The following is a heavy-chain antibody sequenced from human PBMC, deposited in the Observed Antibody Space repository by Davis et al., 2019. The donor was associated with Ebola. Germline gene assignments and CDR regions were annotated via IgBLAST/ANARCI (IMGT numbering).Heavy chain of an antibody. J-gene: IGHJ4*02. CDR2: IRSKANSYAT. V-gene: IGHV3-73*01. CDR1: GFTFSSYG. D-gene: IGHD3-3*01. CDR3: TSTIFGVISYFDY. Sequence: GESLKIPCAASGFTFSSYGMHWVRQASGKGLEWVGRIRSKANSYATAYAASVKGRFTISRDDSKNTAYLQMNSLKTEDTAVYYCTSTIFGVISYFDYWGQGTLVTVSS.